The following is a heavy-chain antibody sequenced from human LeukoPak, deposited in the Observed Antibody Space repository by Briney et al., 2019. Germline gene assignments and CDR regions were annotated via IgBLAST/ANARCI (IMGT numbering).Heavy chain of an antibody. CDR1: GFTFSDHY. Sequence: GGSLRLSCAASGFTFSDHYMDWVRQVPGKGLEWVANIQRGGSESYYVDSVKGRFTISRENAKNSLYLQMDSLRVEDTAVYYCARVGTWELQRVFDYWGQGTLVTVSS. J-gene: IGHJ4*02. CDR2: IQRGGSES. V-gene: IGHV3-7*01. D-gene: IGHD1-26*01. CDR3: ARVGTWELQRVFDY.